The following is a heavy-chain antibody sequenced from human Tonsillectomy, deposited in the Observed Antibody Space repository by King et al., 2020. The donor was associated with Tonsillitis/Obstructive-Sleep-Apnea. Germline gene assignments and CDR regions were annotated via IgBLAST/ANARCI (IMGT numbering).Heavy chain of an antibody. CDR1: GGSSSSSNW. Sequence: QLQESGPGLVKPSGTLSLTCAVSGGSSSSSNWWSWVRQSPGKGLEWIGEIHDSGSTNYNPSLKSRVTISVDKSKNQFSLNLTSVTAADTAVYYCAGIVVTTWPTNWFDPWGQGTLVTVSS. CDR3: AGIVVTTWPTNWFDP. V-gene: IGHV4-4*02. CDR2: IHDSGST. D-gene: IGHD2-21*01. J-gene: IGHJ5*02.